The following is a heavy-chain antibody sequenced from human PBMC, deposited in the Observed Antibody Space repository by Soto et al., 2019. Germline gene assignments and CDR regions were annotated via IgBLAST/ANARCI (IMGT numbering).Heavy chain of an antibody. J-gene: IGHJ5*02. Sequence: PGGSLRLSCAASGFTFSSYSMNWVRQAPGKGLEWVSSISSSSSYIYYADSVKGRFTISRDNAKNSLYLQMNSLRAEDTAVYYCARDYCSSTSCLNWFDPWGQGTLVTVSS. V-gene: IGHV3-21*01. CDR2: ISSSSSYI. CDR1: GFTFSSYS. CDR3: ARDYCSSTSCLNWFDP. D-gene: IGHD2-2*01.